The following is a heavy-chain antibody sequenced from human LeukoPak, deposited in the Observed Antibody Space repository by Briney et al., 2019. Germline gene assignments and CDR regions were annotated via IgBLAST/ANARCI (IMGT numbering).Heavy chain of an antibody. V-gene: IGHV3-23*01. Sequence: PGGSVSLSWAVSGFTVSSSGTGSVRLDAGKGRGWVSAVCGRSNSIYYADSVKGRFTISRDNSKNTLYLQMNSLRAEDTAVYYCAKDRGVNYCSSTSCPFDLDYWGQGTLVTVSS. CDR1: GFTVSSSG. D-gene: IGHD2-2*01. J-gene: IGHJ4*02. CDR2: VCGRSNSI. CDR3: AKDRGVNYCSSTSCPFDLDY.